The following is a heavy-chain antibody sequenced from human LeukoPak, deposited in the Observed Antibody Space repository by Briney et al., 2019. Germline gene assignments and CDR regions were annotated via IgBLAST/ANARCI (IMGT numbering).Heavy chain of an antibody. CDR3: VSNYYDSSGYYWVY. D-gene: IGHD3-22*01. CDR2: IYYSGNT. J-gene: IGHJ4*02. V-gene: IGHV4-39*01. Sequence: SETLSLTCTVSGGSISSSNYYWAWIRQPPGKGLEWIGSIYYSGNTYYNPSLKSRVTISVDTSKNQFSLKLSSVTAADTAVYYCVSNYYDSSGYYWVYWGQGTLVTVSS. CDR1: GGSISSSNYY.